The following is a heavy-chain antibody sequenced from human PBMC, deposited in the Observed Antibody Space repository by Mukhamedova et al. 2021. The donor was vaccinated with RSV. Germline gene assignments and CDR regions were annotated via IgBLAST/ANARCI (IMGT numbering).Heavy chain of an antibody. D-gene: IGHD1-26*01. V-gene: IGHV4-39*01. CDR3: ARVETIVGATVDY. Sequence: GWIRQAPGKGLEWIGSIYYSGSTYYKPSLKSRVTISVDTSKNQFSLKLSSVTAADTAVYYCARVETIVGATVDYWGQGTLVTVSS. CDR2: IYYSGST. J-gene: IGHJ4*02.